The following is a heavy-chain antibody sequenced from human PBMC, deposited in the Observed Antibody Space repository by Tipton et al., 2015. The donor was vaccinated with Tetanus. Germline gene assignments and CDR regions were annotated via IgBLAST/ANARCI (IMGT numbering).Heavy chain of an antibody. CDR3: ATARNKVSITRLQY. CDR1: GFPFTTYG. D-gene: IGHD3-10*01. J-gene: IGHJ4*02. Sequence: SLRLSCAASGFPFTTYGMTWVRLAPGKGLEWVAVITGSGVGTYYSDSVKGRFTVSRDNSRNTLYLQLNSLRVEDTAVYYCATARNKVSITRLQYWGPGTLVPVSS. V-gene: IGHV3-23*01. CDR2: ITGSGVGT.